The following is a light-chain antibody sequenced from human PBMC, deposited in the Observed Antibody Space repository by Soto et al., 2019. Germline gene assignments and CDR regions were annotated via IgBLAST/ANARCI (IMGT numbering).Light chain of an antibody. V-gene: IGKV1-39*01. CDR1: QSISNY. Sequence: IQMTQSPSSLSASVGDRVTITCRASQSISNYLNWYQQKPGKAPKVLIYAASSLQSGVPSRFSGSGSGTDFTLTISSLQPEDFATYYCQQSYSTPYTFGQGTKVDIK. CDR2: AAS. J-gene: IGKJ2*01. CDR3: QQSYSTPYT.